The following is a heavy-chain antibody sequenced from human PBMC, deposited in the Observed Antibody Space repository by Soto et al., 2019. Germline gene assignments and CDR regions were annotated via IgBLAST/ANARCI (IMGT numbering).Heavy chain of an antibody. J-gene: IGHJ4*02. CDR2: INHSGST. CDR1: GGSFSGYY. CDR3: ARDSPTFYYGSGSYYKTLDY. V-gene: IGHV4-34*01. Sequence: SETLSLTCAVYGGSFSGYYWSWIRQPPGKGLEWIGEINHSGSTNYNPSLKSRVTISVDTSKNQFSLKLSSVTAADTAVYYCARDSPTFYYGSGSYYKTLDYWGQGTLVTVSS. D-gene: IGHD3-10*01.